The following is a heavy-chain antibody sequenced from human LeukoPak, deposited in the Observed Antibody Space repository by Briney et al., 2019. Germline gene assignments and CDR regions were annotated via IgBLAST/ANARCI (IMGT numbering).Heavy chain of an antibody. Sequence: GGSLRLSCAASGFTFSDYYMSWIRQAPGKGLEWVSYISSSGSTIYYADSVKGRFTISRDNAKNSLYLQMNSLRAEDTAVYYCAREVSYYDSSGYQDWFDPWGQGTLVTVSS. CDR3: AREVSYYDSSGYQDWFDP. CDR1: GFTFSDYY. V-gene: IGHV3-11*04. CDR2: ISSSGSTI. D-gene: IGHD3-22*01. J-gene: IGHJ5*02.